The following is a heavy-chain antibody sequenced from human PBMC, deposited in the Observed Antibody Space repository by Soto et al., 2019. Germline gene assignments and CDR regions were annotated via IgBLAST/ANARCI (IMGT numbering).Heavy chain of an antibody. D-gene: IGHD6-6*01. Sequence: LRLSCAASGFTFSDYYMHWLRQAPEKGLEWIAFISGSGNTIYYADAVKGRFTISRDNAKRSLFLQMNTLRPDDTAVYYGAREGMAARSGGLDVWGHGTTVTVSS. J-gene: IGHJ6*02. V-gene: IGHV3-11*01. CDR1: GFTFSDYY. CDR2: ISGSGNTI. CDR3: AREGMAARSGGLDV.